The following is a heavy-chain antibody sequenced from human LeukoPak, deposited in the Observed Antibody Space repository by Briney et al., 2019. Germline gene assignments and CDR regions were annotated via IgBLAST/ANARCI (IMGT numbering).Heavy chain of an antibody. CDR2: IYSGGST. CDR1: GFTVSSNY. V-gene: IGHV3-53*05. Sequence: PGGSLRLSCAASGFTVSSNYMSWVRQAPGKGLEWVSVIYSGGSTYYADSVKGRFTISRDNSKNTLYLQMNSLRAEDTAVYYCAKAGYSGYDPLYYFDYWGQGTLVTVSS. J-gene: IGHJ4*02. CDR3: AKAGYSGYDPLYYFDY. D-gene: IGHD5-12*01.